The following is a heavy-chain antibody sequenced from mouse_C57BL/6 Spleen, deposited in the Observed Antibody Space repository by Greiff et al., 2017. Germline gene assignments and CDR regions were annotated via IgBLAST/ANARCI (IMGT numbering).Heavy chain of an antibody. J-gene: IGHJ4*01. Sequence: QVQLKQPGAELVMPGASVKLSCKASGYTFTSYWMHWVKQRPGQGLEWIGEIDPSDSYTNYNQKFKGKSTLTVDKSSSTAYMQLSSLTSEDSAVYYCARLPMSYAMDYWGQGTSVTVSS. V-gene: IGHV1-69*01. CDR3: ARLPMSYAMDY. CDR1: GYTFTSYW. CDR2: IDPSDSYT.